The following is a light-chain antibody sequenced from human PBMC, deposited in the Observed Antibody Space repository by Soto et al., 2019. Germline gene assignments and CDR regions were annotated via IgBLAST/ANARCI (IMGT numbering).Light chain of an antibody. V-gene: IGKV3-15*01. J-gene: IGKJ5*01. Sequence: EIVRTQSPATLSVSPGGRATLSCRASQSVSTNLAWYQQKPGQAPRLLIYDASTRATGIPARFSGSGSGTEFTLTISSLQSEDFAVYFCQQYNNWPPITFGQGTRLEIK. CDR2: DAS. CDR3: QQYNNWPPIT. CDR1: QSVSTN.